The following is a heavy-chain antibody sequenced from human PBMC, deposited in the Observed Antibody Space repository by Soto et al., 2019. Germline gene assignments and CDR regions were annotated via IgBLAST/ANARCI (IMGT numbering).Heavy chain of an antibody. V-gene: IGHV3-7*01. D-gene: IGHD3-3*01. J-gene: IGHJ4*02. CDR1: GFTFSSYW. Sequence: PGGSLRLSCAASGFTFSSYWMSWVRQAPGKGREWVANIKQDGSEKYYVDSVKGRFTISRDNAKNSLYLQMNSLRAEDTAVYYCARDKRDLRFLEWSYYFDFWGQGTLVTVS. CDR3: ARDKRDLRFLEWSYYFDF. CDR2: IKQDGSEK.